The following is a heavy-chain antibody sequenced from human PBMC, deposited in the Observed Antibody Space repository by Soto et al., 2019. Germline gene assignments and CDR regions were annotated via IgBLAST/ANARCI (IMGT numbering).Heavy chain of an antibody. CDR1: DVNSVDAW. CDR2: IRSKTDGGAT. D-gene: IGHD3-16*01. CDR3: TPVPGRSYSYDYFQH. J-gene: IGHJ1*01. Sequence: GGLMRLCYGAVDVNSVDAWVSCIRQAPGKGLEWVARIRSKTDGGATDYAAPVKGRFTISRDDSKNTLYLQMNSLETEDTAVYYCTPVPGRSYSYDYFQHRGQGTLVTLPS. V-gene: IGHV3-15*07.